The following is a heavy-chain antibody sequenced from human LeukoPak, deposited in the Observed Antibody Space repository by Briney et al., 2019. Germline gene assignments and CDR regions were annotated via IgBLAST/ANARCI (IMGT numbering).Heavy chain of an antibody. CDR1: GYSISSGYY. V-gene: IGHV4-38-2*02. CDR2: IYYSGST. D-gene: IGHD2-2*02. CDR3: ARVVEDCSSNSCYRSGFDP. J-gene: IGHJ5*02. Sequence: PSETLSLTCTVSGYSISSGYYWGWIRQPPGKGLEWIGSIYYSGSTYYNPSLKSRVTISVDTSKNQFSLKLSSVTAADTAVYYCARVVEDCSSNSCYRSGFDPWGQGTLVTVSS.